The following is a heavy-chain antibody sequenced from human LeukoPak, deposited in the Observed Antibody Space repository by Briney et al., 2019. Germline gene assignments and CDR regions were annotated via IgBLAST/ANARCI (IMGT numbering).Heavy chain of an antibody. D-gene: IGHD2-2*02. Sequence: SETLSLTCTVSGGSLSSGDYYWSWLRQPPGTGLEWIGYIYYSGSTYYNPSLKSRVTISVDTSKSQFSLKLSSVTAADTAVYYCARLGYCSSTSCYTLQGWFDPWGQGTLVTVSS. CDR2: IYYSGST. V-gene: IGHV4-30-4*01. CDR3: ARLGYCSSTSCYTLQGWFDP. CDR1: GGSLSSGDYY. J-gene: IGHJ5*02.